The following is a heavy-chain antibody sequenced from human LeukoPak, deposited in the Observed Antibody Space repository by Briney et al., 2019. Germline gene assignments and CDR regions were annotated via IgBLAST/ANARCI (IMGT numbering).Heavy chain of an antibody. J-gene: IGHJ4*02. CDR2: ISSSSSYI. V-gene: IGHV3-21*01. CDR3: ARVGGLWFGELLRIQFDY. CDR1: GFTFSSYR. Sequence: GGSLRLSCAASGFTFSSYRMNWVRQAPGKGLEWVSSISSSSSYIYYADSVKGRFTISRDNAKNSLYLQMNSLRAEDTAVYYCARVGGLWFGELLRIQFDYWGQGTLVTVSS. D-gene: IGHD3-10*01.